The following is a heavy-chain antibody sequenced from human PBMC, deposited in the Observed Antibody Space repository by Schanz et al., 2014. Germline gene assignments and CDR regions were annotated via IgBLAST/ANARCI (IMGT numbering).Heavy chain of an antibody. Sequence: QVQLVQSGPEVKKPGSSVKVSCQAFGDTFSKYNIMWVRQVPGQGLEWLGRIMPLRGIGNNAWKFQDRLTITADKSMNITYIELSSLGTEDTAVYYCTRLRRDDRNGFEVWGQGTAVT. CDR1: GDTFSKYN. CDR2: IMPLRGIG. CDR3: TRLRRDDRNGFEV. J-gene: IGHJ6*02. V-gene: IGHV1-69*02.